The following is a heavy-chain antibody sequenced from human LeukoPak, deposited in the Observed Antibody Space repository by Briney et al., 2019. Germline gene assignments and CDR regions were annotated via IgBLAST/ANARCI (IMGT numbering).Heavy chain of an antibody. D-gene: IGHD5-18*01. CDR2: TFQGGGEI. J-gene: IGHJ5*02. V-gene: IGHV3-21*04. CDR1: GFTFNRYN. CDR3: ATYRQVMLPFEA. Sequence: GGSLRLSCAASGFTFNRYNMNWVRQPPGKGLEWVSSTFQGGGEIHYADSVRGRFTISRDNSRSTLFLQMNSLRGEDTAIYYCATYRQVMLPFEAWGQGTLVTVSS.